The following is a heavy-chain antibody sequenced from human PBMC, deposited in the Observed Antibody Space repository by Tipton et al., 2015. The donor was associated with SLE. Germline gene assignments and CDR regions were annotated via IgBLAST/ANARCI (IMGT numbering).Heavy chain of an antibody. CDR3: ARGGGSYYDY. J-gene: IGHJ4*02. Sequence: TLFLTCTVSGASVGHSSYYWGWIRQPPGKGLEWIGGILYNGGTSYNPSLKSRITISLDTSKNQFSLKLTSMTAADTAVYYCARGGGSYYDYWGQGTLVTVSS. CDR2: ILYNGGT. D-gene: IGHD1-26*01. CDR1: GASVGHSSYY. V-gene: IGHV4-39*07.